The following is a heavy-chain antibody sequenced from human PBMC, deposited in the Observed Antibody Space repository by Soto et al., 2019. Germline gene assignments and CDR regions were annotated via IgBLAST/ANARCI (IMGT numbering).Heavy chain of an antibody. D-gene: IGHD3-10*01. CDR1: GYSFTTYW. CDR3: ARVTMVRGVIRWFDP. V-gene: IGHV5-51*01. Sequence: GESLKISCKGSGYSFTTYWIGWVRQMPGKGLEWMGIIYPGDSDTRYSPSFQGQVTISADKSISTAYLQWSSLKASDTAMYYCARVTMVRGVIRWFDPWGQGILVTVSS. J-gene: IGHJ5*02. CDR2: IYPGDSDT.